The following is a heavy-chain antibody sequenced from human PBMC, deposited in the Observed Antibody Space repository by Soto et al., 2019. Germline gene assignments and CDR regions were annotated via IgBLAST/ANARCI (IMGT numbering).Heavy chain of an antibody. J-gene: IGHJ5*02. D-gene: IGHD2-8*01. CDR2: VHHSGDT. V-gene: IGHV4-4*02. CDR1: GASISNTEW. CDR3: AKWHPLNP. Sequence: PXETLSLTCTVSGASISNTEWWHWVRRPPGKGLEWIGEVHHSGDTNYNPSLKSRVTMSVDKSKNQFSLMLTSVTAADTAVYYCAKWHPLNPWGQGALVTVSS.